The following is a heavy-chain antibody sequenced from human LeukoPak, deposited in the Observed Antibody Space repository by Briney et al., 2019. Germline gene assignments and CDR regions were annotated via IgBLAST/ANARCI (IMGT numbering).Heavy chain of an antibody. CDR2: IYPGDSDT. CDR3: ARQRGVVTPDY. CDR1: GCSFTSYW. J-gene: IGHJ4*02. D-gene: IGHD4-23*01. Sequence: GESLKISCKCSGCSFTSYWIGWVRQMPGKGLEWMGIIYPGDSDTRYSPSFQGRVHISVDKSIRNAYLQWSSLKASDTAIYYCARQRGVVTPDYWGQGTLVTVSS. V-gene: IGHV5-51*01.